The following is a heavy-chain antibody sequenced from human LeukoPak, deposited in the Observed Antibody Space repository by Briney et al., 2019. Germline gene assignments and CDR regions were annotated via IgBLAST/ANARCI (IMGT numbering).Heavy chain of an antibody. Sequence: PGRSLRLSCAASGFTFSSYGMHWVHQAPGKGLEWVAVIWYDGSNKYYADSVKGRFTISRDNSKNTVYLQMNSLRAEGTAVYYCAKDHYGSGSYIDYWGQGTLVTVSS. V-gene: IGHV3-33*06. D-gene: IGHD3-10*01. J-gene: IGHJ4*02. CDR2: IWYDGSNK. CDR1: GFTFSSYG. CDR3: AKDHYGSGSYIDY.